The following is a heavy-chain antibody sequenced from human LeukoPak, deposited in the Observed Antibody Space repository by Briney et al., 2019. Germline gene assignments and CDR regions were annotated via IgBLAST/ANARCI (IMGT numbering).Heavy chain of an antibody. J-gene: IGHJ4*02. Sequence: GGSLRLSCAASGFTFSRYWMTWVRQAPGKGLEWVANIKYDGSEQHYVDSVKGRFSISRDNAKNSLYLQMNSLRAEDTAVYYCARDREITMVRGVVDYWGQGTLVTVSS. D-gene: IGHD3-10*01. CDR3: ARDREITMVRGVVDY. CDR1: GFTFSRYW. CDR2: IKYDGSEQ. V-gene: IGHV3-7*04.